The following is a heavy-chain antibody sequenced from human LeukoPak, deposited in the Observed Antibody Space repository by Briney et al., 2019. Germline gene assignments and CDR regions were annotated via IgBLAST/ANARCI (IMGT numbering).Heavy chain of an antibody. Sequence: SQTLSLTCAISGDSVSSNSAAWNWIRQSPSRGLAWLGRTYYRSKWYNDYAVSVKSRITINPDTSKNQFSLQLNSVTPEDTAVYYCARQLRIAVAGGNWFDPWGQGTLVTVSS. V-gene: IGHV6-1*01. J-gene: IGHJ5*02. CDR3: ARQLRIAVAGGNWFDP. CDR2: TYYRSKWYN. D-gene: IGHD6-19*01. CDR1: GDSVSSNSAA.